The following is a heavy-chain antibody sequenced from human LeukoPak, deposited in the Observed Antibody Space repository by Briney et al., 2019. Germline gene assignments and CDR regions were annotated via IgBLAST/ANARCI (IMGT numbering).Heavy chain of an antibody. D-gene: IGHD3-22*01. CDR2: IKQDRSEK. J-gene: IGHJ4*02. CDR1: GFTFTNYW. V-gene: IGHV3-7*03. CDR3: ARCRHSYDSSGFPHY. Sequence: GGSLRLSCAASGFTFTNYWMSWVRQAPGKGLELVANIKQDRSEKYYVDSVKGRFTISRDNAKNSLYLQMNSLRPEDTALYYCARCRHSYDSSGFPHYWGQGTLVTVSS.